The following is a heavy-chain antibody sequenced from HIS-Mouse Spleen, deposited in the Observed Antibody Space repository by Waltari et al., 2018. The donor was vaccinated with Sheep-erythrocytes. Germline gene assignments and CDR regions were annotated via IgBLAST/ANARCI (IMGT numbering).Heavy chain of an antibody. V-gene: IGHV3-9*01. Sequence: EVQLVASGGGLVQPGRSLRLCCSASVFTFVVFALAWVRQAPGKGLGWVSGISWNSGSIGYADSVKGRFTISRDNAKNSLYLQMNSLRAEDTALYYCAKDISRNIVVVPAAVGDYWGQGTLVTVSS. J-gene: IGHJ4*02. CDR1: VFTFVVFA. D-gene: IGHD2-2*01. CDR3: AKDISRNIVVVPAAVGDY. CDR2: ISWNSGSI.